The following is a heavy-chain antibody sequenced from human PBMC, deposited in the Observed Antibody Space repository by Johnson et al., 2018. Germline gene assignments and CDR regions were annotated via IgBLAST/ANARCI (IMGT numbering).Heavy chain of an antibody. V-gene: IGHV3-11*04. D-gene: IGHD1-26*01. Sequence: QVQLVESGGGLVKPGGSXRLSCAASGFTFSDYYMSWIRQAPGKGLEWVSYISSSGSTIYYADSVKGRFTISRDNAKNSLYLQMKSLRAEETAVYYCARDLKSTGGTRDAFDIWGQGTMVTVSS. J-gene: IGHJ3*02. CDR2: ISSSGSTI. CDR1: GFTFSDYY. CDR3: ARDLKSTGGTRDAFDI.